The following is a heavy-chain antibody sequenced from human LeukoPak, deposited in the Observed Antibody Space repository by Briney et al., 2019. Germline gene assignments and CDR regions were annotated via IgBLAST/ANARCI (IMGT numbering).Heavy chain of an antibody. V-gene: IGHV3-23*01. CDR1: GFTFGSYA. CDR2: IFGSGGSP. J-gene: IGHJ4*02. Sequence: GGSLRLSCAASGFTFGSYAMYWVRQAPGKGLEWVAGIFGSGGSPHYADSVKGRFTISRDNSQNTVYLHINSLRAEDTAVYYCGKTTAGYSSGQKPAWPVDYWGQGTLVTVSS. CDR3: GKTTAGYSSGQKPAWPVDY. D-gene: IGHD5-18*01.